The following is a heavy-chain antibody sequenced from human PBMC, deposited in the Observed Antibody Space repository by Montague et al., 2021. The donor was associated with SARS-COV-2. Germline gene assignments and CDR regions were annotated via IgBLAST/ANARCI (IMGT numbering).Heavy chain of an antibody. Sequence: SETLSLTCALYGGSFSTYYCSWIRQSRGKGLEWIGNIDHSGNTNXNPSLKSRVSISVDTSSSQFSQYLTSVTAADAAVYYCARDQTVLEWIWCGMDVWGPGTTVTVSS. V-gene: IGHV4-34*01. CDR2: IDHSGNT. CDR1: GGSFSTYY. CDR3: ARDQTVLEWIWCGMDV. D-gene: IGHD3-3*01. J-gene: IGHJ6*02.